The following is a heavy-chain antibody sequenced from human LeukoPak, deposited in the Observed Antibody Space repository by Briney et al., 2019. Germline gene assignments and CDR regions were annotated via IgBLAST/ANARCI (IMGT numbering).Heavy chain of an antibody. CDR2: IYYRGST. CDR1: GGSISSSSYY. Sequence: SETLSLTCTVSGGSISSSSYYWGWIRQPPGKGLEWIGSIYYRGSTYYNPSLKSRVTISVDTSKNQFSLKLSSVTAADTAVYYCARASGQEVSFDYWGQGTLVTVSS. D-gene: IGHD3-10*01. V-gene: IGHV4-39*07. CDR3: ARASGQEVSFDY. J-gene: IGHJ4*02.